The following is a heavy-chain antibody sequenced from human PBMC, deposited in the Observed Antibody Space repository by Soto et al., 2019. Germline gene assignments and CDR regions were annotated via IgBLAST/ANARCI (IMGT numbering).Heavy chain of an antibody. CDR3: AQLLTPPPHAFDX. Sequence: ASVKVSCKASGYTFTSYGISWVRQAPGQGLEWMGFISAYNGNTNYAQRLQGRVTMTTDTSTSTAYMELRSLRSEDTAVYYCAQLLTPPPHAFDXWGQGTMFTVS. CDR2: ISAYNGNT. CDR1: GYTFTSYG. V-gene: IGHV1-18*01. D-gene: IGHD1-1*01. J-gene: IGHJ3*02.